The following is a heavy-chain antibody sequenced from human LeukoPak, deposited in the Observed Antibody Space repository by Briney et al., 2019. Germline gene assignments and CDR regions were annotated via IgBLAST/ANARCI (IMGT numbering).Heavy chain of an antibody. Sequence: GGSLRLSCVASGFTFSNTWMNWVRQAPERGLEWVANIKPDGSKKYYVDSVKGRFTISRDNAKNSLYLQMNSLRTEDTAVYYCARDPATIMVVTDMNGFDIWGQGTLVTVSS. CDR3: ARDPATIMVVTDMNGFDI. J-gene: IGHJ3*02. D-gene: IGHD2-21*02. V-gene: IGHV3-7*05. CDR1: GFTFSNTW. CDR2: IKPDGSKK.